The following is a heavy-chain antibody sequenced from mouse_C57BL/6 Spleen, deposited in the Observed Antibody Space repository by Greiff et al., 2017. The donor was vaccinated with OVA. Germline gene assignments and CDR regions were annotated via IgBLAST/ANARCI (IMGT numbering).Heavy chain of an antibody. Sequence: VQVVESGAELVRPGASVTLSCKASGYTFTDYEMHWVKQTPVHGLEWIGAIDPETGGTAYNQKFKGKAILTADTSSSTAYMQLRSLPSEDSAVDYGTRSCYSSSSYYYDYWGQGTTLTVSS. CDR1: GYTFTDYE. V-gene: IGHV1-15*01. D-gene: IGHD1-1*01. J-gene: IGHJ2*01. CDR3: TRSCYSSSSYYYDY. CDR2: IDPETGGT.